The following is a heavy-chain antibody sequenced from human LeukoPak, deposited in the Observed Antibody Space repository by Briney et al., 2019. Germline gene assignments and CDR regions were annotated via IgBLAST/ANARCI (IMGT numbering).Heavy chain of an antibody. Sequence: GGSLRLSCAASGFTFSSYSMNWVRQAPGKGLEWVSSISSSSSYIYHADSVKGRFTISRDFSKNTVFLHMNSLRAEDTAMYYCARGDDSGYYDYFDYWGQGALVTVSS. V-gene: IGHV3-21*04. D-gene: IGHD3-22*01. CDR2: ISSSSSYI. J-gene: IGHJ4*02. CDR1: GFTFSSYS. CDR3: ARGDDSGYYDYFDY.